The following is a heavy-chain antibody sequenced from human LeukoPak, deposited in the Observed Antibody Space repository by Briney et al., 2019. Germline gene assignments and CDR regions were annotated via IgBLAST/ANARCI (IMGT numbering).Heavy chain of an antibody. Sequence: PGGSLRLSCAASGFTFSSNWMSWVRQVPGKGLEWVANIKQDGSEKYYVDSAKGRFTIPRDNAKNSLYLQMNSLRAEDTAVYYCARVGTPMVTIVAPYYMDVWGKGTTVTVSS. V-gene: IGHV3-7*01. CDR3: ARVGTPMVTIVAPYYMDV. CDR2: IKQDGSEK. D-gene: IGHD5-18*01. CDR1: GFTFSSNW. J-gene: IGHJ6*03.